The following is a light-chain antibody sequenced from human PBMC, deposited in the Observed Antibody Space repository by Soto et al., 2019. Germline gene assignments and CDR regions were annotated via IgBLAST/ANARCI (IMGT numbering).Light chain of an antibody. CDR2: AAS. J-gene: IGKJ5*01. V-gene: IGKV1D-16*01. Sequence: IQMTQSPSSLSASVGDRVTIICRASQGIGTSLAWYQQKPEKAPKSLIYAASSLQSGVPSRCSGSGSGTDFTLTINSLQAEDFATYYWQQYNSCPITFGQGTRVDIK. CDR1: QGIGTS. CDR3: QQYNSCPIT.